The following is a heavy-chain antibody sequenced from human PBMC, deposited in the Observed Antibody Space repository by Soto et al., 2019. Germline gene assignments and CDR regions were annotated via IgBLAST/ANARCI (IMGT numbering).Heavy chain of an antibody. Sequence: QVQLQQWGAGLLKPSETLSLTCAVYGGSFSGYYWSWIRQPPGKGLEWIGEINHSGSTNYNPSLKRRVTISVDTSKNQFSLKLSSVTAADTAVYYCARNIRITIFGVVIIDNYYYMDVWGKGTTVTVSS. CDR1: GGSFSGYY. V-gene: IGHV4-34*01. CDR3: ARNIRITIFGVVIIDNYYYMDV. J-gene: IGHJ6*03. CDR2: INHSGST. D-gene: IGHD3-3*01.